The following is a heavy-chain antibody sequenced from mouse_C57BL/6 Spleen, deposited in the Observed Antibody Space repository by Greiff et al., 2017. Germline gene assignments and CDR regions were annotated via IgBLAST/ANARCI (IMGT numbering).Heavy chain of an antibody. CDR3: ATNWDVGAY. D-gene: IGHD4-1*01. V-gene: IGHV1-64*01. Sequence: VQLQQPGAELVKPGASVKLSCKASGYTFTSYWMHWVKQRPGQGLEWIGMIHPNSGSTNYNEKFKSKATLTVDKSSSTAYMQLSSLTSEDSAVYYCATNWDVGAYWGQGTLVTVSA. CDR1: GYTFTSYW. CDR2: IHPNSGST. J-gene: IGHJ3*01.